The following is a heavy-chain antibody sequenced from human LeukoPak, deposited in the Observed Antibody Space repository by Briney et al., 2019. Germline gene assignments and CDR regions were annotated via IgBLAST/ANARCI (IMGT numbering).Heavy chain of an antibody. CDR1: GYTFTGYY. CDR2: INPNSGGT. V-gene: IGHV1-2*02. J-gene: IGHJ4*02. Sequence: ASVKVSCKASGYTFTGYYMHWVRQAPGQGLEWMVWINPNSGGTNYAQKFQGSVAMPRDTSTSTAYMEMSRLIFVDTAVYYCARDHTTMVRGAPNYWGQGTLVTVPS. CDR3: ARDHTTMVRGAPNY. D-gene: IGHD3-10*01.